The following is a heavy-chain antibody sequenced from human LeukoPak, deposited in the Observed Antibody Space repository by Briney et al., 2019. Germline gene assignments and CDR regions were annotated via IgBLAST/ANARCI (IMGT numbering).Heavy chain of an antibody. D-gene: IGHD1-7*01. J-gene: IGHJ4*02. CDR1: GYTFTSYY. CDR3: ARDAARNYDKETAHFDY. Sequence: ASVKVSCKAPGYTFTSYYMHWVRQAPGQGLEWMGIINPSGGSTSYAQKFQGRVTMTRDMSTSTVYMELSSLRSEDTAVYYCARDAARNYDKETAHFDYWGQETLVTVSS. CDR2: INPSGGST. V-gene: IGHV1-46*01.